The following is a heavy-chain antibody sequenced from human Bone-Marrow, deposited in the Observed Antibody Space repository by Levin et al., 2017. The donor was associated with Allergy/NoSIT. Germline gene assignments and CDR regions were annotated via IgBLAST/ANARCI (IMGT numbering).Heavy chain of an antibody. CDR1: GFTFSNFA. J-gene: IGHJ4*02. D-gene: IGHD3-10*01. CDR2: ITEHYVT. Sequence: GESLKISCVASGFTFSNFAISWVRQAPGKGLEWVSAITEHYVTHYADSVKGRFTISRDNSKNTLSLQMNNLRAEDTALYYCAKTILPDYWGQGTLVTVSS. V-gene: IGHV3-23*01. CDR3: AKTILPDY.